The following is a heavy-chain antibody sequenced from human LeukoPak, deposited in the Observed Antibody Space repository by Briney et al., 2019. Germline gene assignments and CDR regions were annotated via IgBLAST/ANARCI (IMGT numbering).Heavy chain of an antibody. CDR1: GYTFTGYY. D-gene: IGHD3-22*01. J-gene: IGHJ5*02. Sequence: ASVKVSCKASGYTFTGYYMHWVRQAPGQGLEWMGWINPNSGGTNYAQKFQGRLTMTRDKPISTAYMELSRLRSDDTGVYYCARSLPVHYYDSSGPYWFDPWGQGTLVTVSS. V-gene: IGHV1-2*02. CDR3: ARSLPVHYYDSSGPYWFDP. CDR2: INPNSGGT.